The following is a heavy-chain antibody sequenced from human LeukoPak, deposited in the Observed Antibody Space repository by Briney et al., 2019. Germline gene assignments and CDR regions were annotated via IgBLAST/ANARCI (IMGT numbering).Heavy chain of an antibody. CDR1: GFTFSSFA. V-gene: IGHV3-64D*06. CDR2: ITTNGGST. D-gene: IGHD6-13*01. CDR3: VKVAAAGIGFFDI. J-gene: IGHJ3*02. Sequence: GGSLRLSCSASGFTFSSFAMHWVRQAPGKGLEYISAITTNGGSTYYEDSVRGRFTISRDNSKNSVYLQLSSLRAEDTAVYYCVKVAAAGIGFFDIWGQGTMVTVS.